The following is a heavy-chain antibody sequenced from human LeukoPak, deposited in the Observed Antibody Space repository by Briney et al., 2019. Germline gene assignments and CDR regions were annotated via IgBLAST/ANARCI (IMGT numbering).Heavy chain of an antibody. CDR1: GFTFSSYA. CDR2: ISYDGSNK. CDR3: ARDKPHPGIAAAGMGFAFDI. J-gene: IGHJ3*02. D-gene: IGHD6-13*01. V-gene: IGHV3-30-3*01. Sequence: PGGSLRLSCAASGFTFSSYAMHWVRQAPGKGLEWVAVISYDGSNKYYADSVKGRFTISRDNSKNTLYLQMNSLRAEDTAVYYCARDKPHPGIAAAGMGFAFDIWGQGTMVTVSS.